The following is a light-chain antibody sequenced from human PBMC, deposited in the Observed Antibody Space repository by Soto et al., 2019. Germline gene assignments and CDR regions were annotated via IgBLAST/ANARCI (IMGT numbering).Light chain of an antibody. J-gene: IGLJ2*01. V-gene: IGLV1-44*01. Sequence: QSVLTQPPSASGTPGQRVTISCSGRSSNIGNYIVNWYQQLPGKAPTLLIYSTTQRPSGVPDRFSGYKSGTSASLAIRGLQSEDEADYHCAAWDXSXDDVVFGGGTKLTVL. CDR3: AAWDXSXDDVV. CDR2: STT. CDR1: SSNIGNYI.